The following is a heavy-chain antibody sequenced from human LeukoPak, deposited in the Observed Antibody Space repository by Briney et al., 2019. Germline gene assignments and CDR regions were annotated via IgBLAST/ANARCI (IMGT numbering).Heavy chain of an antibody. CDR1: GFSVRSNY. CDR2: IETGGST. V-gene: IGHV3-66*01. Sequence: PGGSLRLSCAASGFSVRSNYMSWVRQAPGKGLEYVSSIETGGSTHYAASVKGRFTISRDTSKNNLYLQMHSLRAEDTAAYYCARDRGFFGEPDFYYAMDVWGQGTTVTVSS. CDR3: ARDRGFFGEPDFYYAMDV. J-gene: IGHJ6*02. D-gene: IGHD3-10*01.